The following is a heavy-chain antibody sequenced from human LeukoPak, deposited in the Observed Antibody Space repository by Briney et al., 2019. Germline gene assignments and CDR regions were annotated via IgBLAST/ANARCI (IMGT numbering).Heavy chain of an antibody. D-gene: IGHD3-3*01. Sequence: GGSLRLSCAASGLAFSTYWMDWVRQAPGKGLEWVGNINQDGSVKQYVDSVRGRFTISRDNARNSVYLQMSALRVEDTAVYYCTRDFVFWGQGALVTASS. CDR2: INQDGSVK. V-gene: IGHV3-7*01. CDR1: GLAFSTYW. CDR3: TRDFVF. J-gene: IGHJ4*02.